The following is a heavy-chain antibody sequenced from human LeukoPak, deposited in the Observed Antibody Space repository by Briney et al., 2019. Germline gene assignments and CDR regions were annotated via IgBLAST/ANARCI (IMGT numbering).Heavy chain of an antibody. CDR3: AKDRDSSGWYGDYYFDY. CDR2: ISWDGGST. V-gene: IGHV3-43*01. CDR1: GFTFDDYT. D-gene: IGHD6-19*01. Sequence: GGSLRLSCAASGFTFDDYTMHWVRQAPGKGLEWVCLISWDGGSTYYADSVKGRFTISRDNSKDSLYLQMNSLRTEDTALYYCAKDRDSSGWYGDYYFDYWGQGTLVTVSS. J-gene: IGHJ4*02.